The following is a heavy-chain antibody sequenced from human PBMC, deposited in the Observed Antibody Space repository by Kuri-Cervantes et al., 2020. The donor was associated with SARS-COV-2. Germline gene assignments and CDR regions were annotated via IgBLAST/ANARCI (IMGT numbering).Heavy chain of an antibody. D-gene: IGHD3-10*01. Sequence: SVKVSCKASGGTFSSYALSWVRQAPGQGLEWTGGTIPILGTAKYAQKFQGRVTITTDESTSTAYMELTSLRHEDTAVYYCAIGGSYGSGSYIDHWGQGTLVTVSS. CDR2: TIPILGTA. J-gene: IGHJ4*02. V-gene: IGHV1-69*05. CDR3: AIGGSYGSGSYIDH. CDR1: GGTFSSYA.